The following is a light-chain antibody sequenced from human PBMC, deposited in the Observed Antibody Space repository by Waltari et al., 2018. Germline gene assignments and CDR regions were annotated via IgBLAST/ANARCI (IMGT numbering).Light chain of an antibody. Sequence: QSVLSQPPAASGTPGPRVTLSCSGTDANIYPNFVPWYQQHPGAPPPLPIYRNNQRPSGVPDRFSGSKSGTSASLAISGLRSEDEALYYCATWDGSVNGDWVFGGGTKLTVL. V-gene: IGLV1-44*01. J-gene: IGLJ3*02. CDR3: ATWDGSVNGDWV. CDR1: DANIYPNF. CDR2: RNN.